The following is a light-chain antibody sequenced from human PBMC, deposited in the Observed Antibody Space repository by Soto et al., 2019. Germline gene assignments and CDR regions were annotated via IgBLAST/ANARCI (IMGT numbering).Light chain of an antibody. CDR2: GAS. CDR3: QQYNNWPQT. J-gene: IGKJ1*01. V-gene: IGKV3-15*01. Sequence: EIVMTQSPATLSVSPGERATLSCRASQSVSSNLAWYQQKPGQAPRLLIYGASIRATGIPARFSGSGSGTEFTLTICSLQSEDFAVYYCQQYNNWPQTFGQGTKVDIK. CDR1: QSVSSN.